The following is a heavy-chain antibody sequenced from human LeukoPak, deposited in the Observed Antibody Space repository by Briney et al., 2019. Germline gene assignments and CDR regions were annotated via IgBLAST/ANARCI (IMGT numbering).Heavy chain of an antibody. CDR1: GGSISSGDYY. CDR3: ARRPYYYGSGSYYYYYMDV. D-gene: IGHD3-10*01. V-gene: IGHV4-61*02. CDR2: IYTSGST. Sequence: SETLSLTCTVSGGSISSGDYYWSWIRQPAGKGLEWIGRIYTSGSTNYNPSLKSRVTISVDTSKNQFSLKLSSVTAADTAVYYCARRPYYYGSGSYYYYYMDVWGKGTTVTVSS. J-gene: IGHJ6*03.